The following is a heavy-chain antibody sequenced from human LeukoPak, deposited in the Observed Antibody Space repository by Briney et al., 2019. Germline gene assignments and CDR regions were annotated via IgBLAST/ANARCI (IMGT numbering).Heavy chain of an antibody. V-gene: IGHV6-1*01. CDR2: TDYRPKFTT. Sequence: SQTLSLACAISGDSLSNNNVAWNWIRQSPSRGLEWVGMTDYRPKFTTDYEVSVKSRIANKSDKSTNQFYLQLNSVTPEDTGVYYCARGNHSSFDYWGQGTLVTVSS. CDR1: GDSLSNNNVA. CDR3: ARGNHSSFDY. D-gene: IGHD6-13*01. J-gene: IGHJ4*02.